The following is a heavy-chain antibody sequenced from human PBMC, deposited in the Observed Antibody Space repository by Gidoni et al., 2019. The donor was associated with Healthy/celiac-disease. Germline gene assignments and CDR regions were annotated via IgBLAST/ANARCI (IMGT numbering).Heavy chain of an antibody. Sequence: QLQLLQSGAEVKQPGSSVKVSCTASGGTFSSYTISWVRQAPGQGLEWMGTINPILGIANYAQKCQGRVTITADKSTSTACMELSSLRSEDTAVYYCARDLTEYNWFDPWGQGTLVTVSS. CDR3: ARDLTEYNWFDP. V-gene: IGHV1-69*08. CDR1: GGTFSSYT. D-gene: IGHD3-9*01. J-gene: IGHJ5*02. CDR2: INPILGIA.